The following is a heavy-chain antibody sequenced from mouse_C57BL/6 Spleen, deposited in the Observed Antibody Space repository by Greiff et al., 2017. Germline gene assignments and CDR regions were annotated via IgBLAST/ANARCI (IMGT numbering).Heavy chain of an antibody. CDR2: IHPNSGST. J-gene: IGHJ4*01. CDR1: GYTFTSSW. CDR3: ASADYYCSSYYAMDY. D-gene: IGHD1-1*01. V-gene: IGHV1-64*01. Sequence: QVQLQQPGAELVKPGASVKLSCKASGYTFTSSWMHWVKQRPGQGLEWIGMIHPNSGSTNYNEKFKSKATLTVDKSSSTAYIQLSSLTSEDSAVYYCASADYYCSSYYAMDYWGQGTSVTVSS.